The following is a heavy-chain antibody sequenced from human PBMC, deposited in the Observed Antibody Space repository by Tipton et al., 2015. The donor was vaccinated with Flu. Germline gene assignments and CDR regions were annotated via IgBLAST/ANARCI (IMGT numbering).Heavy chain of an antibody. CDR2: INPDDSDT. J-gene: IGHJ4*02. CDR3: VRQPGSIFGDQRTPDY. D-gene: IGHD3-3*01. V-gene: IGHV5-51*01. CDR1: GYRFTYYW. Sequence: QLVQSGAEVKKSGESLKISCQGSGYRFTYYWIGWVRQMPGKGLEWMGIINPDDSDTRYSPSFRGLVTISVDRSINTVYLQWSSLKASDTAMYYCVRQPGSIFGDQRTPDYWGQGALVTVSS.